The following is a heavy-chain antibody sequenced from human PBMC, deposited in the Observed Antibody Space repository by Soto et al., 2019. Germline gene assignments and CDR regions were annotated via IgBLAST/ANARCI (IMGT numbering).Heavy chain of an antibody. CDR1: GGSVSSNSYS. CDR3: ARVPRVVVGTTSYYYGMDV. Sequence: SETLSLTCTVSGGSVSSNSYSWGWIRQSPGKGLEWIGEINHSGSTNYNPSLKSRVTISVDTSKNQFSLKLSSVTAADTAVYYCARVPRVVVGTTSYYYGMDVWGQGTTVT. V-gene: IGHV4-39*07. CDR2: INHSGST. D-gene: IGHD2-15*01. J-gene: IGHJ6*02.